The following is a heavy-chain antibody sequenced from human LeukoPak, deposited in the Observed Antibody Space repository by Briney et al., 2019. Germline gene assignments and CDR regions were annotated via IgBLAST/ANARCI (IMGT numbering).Heavy chain of an antibody. V-gene: IGHV4-34*01. CDR2: INHSGST. J-gene: IGHJ4*02. CDR3: ARDAIAAAGRSFDY. CDR1: GGSFSGYY. Sequence: SETLSLTCAVYGGSFSGYYWSWIRQPPGKGLEWIGEINHSGSTNYNPSLKSRVTISVDTSKNQFSLKLSSVTAADTAVYYCARDAIAAAGRSFDYWGQGTLGTVSS. D-gene: IGHD6-13*01.